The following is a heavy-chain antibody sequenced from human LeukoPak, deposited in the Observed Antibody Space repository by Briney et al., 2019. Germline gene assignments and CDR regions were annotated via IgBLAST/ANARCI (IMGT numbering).Heavy chain of an antibody. CDR2: ITSNGGST. V-gene: IGHV3-64*02. J-gene: IGHJ4*02. CDR1: GLTFNIYT. CDR3: ARDFERGYFDY. Sequence: GGSLRLSCAASGLTFNIYTMHWVRQAPGKGLEYVSAITSNGGSTFYADSVKDRFTISRDNSKNTLYLQMGSLRAEDMAVYYCARDFERGYFDYWGQGTLVTVSS.